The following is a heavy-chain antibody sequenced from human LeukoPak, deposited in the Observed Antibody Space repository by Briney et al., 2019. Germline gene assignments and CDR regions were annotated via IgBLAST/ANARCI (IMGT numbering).Heavy chain of an antibody. CDR1: GDSISSGDYY. J-gene: IGHJ4*02. V-gene: IGHV4-38-2*02. CDR3: ARDSYDYVWGSYRIDY. D-gene: IGHD3-16*02. Sequence: PSETLSLTCTVSGDSISSGDYYWGWIRQPPGRGLEWIGSIYHSGSTYYNPSLKSRVTISVDTSKNQFSLKLSSVTAADTAVYYCARDSYDYVWGSYRIDYWGQGTLVTVSS. CDR2: IYHSGST.